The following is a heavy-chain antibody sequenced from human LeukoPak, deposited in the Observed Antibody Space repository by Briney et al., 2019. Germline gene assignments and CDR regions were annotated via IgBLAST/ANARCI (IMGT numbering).Heavy chain of an antibody. V-gene: IGHV4-39*01. CDR1: GGSISINNYY. CDR2: IYYSGNT. CDR3: ASTYYDFWSGRRNWFDP. D-gene: IGHD3-3*01. Sequence: SETLSLTCTVSGGSISINNYYWGWIRQPPGKGLEWIGSIYYSGNTYYNPSLKSRVTISVDTSINQFSLKLSSVTAADTAVYYCASTYYDFWSGRRNWFDPWGQGTLVTVSS. J-gene: IGHJ5*02.